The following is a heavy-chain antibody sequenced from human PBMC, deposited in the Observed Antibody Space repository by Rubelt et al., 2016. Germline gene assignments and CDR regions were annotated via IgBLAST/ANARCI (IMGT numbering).Heavy chain of an antibody. J-gene: IGHJ4*02. Sequence: QVQLQESGPGLVKPSQTLSLTCTVSGGSISSGGYYWSWIRQYPGKGLEWIGYIYYSGSTYYNPSLKSRITISVDTSKNQFSLKLSSVTASDTAVYYCRRSPPSSSSDPDYWGQGSLVTVSS. D-gene: IGHD6-6*01. V-gene: IGHV4-31*03. CDR1: GGSISSGGYY. CDR3: RRSPPSSSSDPDY. CDR2: IYYSGST.